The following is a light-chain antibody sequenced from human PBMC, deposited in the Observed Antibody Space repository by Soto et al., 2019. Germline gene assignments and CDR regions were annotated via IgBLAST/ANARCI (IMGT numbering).Light chain of an antibody. CDR2: STS. CDR1: TGAVTSGYY. Sequence: QAVVTQEPSLTVSPGGTVTVTCGASTGAVTSGYYANWFQRKPGQAPRSLIYSTSNKQSWTPSRFSGSLLGGKAALTLSSVQPEDEAEYYCLIYYGGAWVFGGGTKLTV. J-gene: IGLJ3*02. V-gene: IGLV7-43*01. CDR3: LIYYGGAWV.